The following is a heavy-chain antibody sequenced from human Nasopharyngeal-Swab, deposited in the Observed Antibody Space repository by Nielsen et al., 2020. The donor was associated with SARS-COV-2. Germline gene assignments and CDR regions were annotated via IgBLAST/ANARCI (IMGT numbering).Heavy chain of an antibody. V-gene: IGHV3-23*01. CDR1: GFTFSTYA. J-gene: IGHJ4*02. CDR3: AKQDIVATIIDY. D-gene: IGHD5-12*01. Sequence: GESLKISCAASGFTFSTYAMTWVRQAPGKGLEWVSTIDAGGANTFYADSVKGRFTISRDNSKNTLYLQMNSLRAEDTAVYYCAKQDIVATIIDYWGQGTLVTVSS. CDR2: IDAGGANT.